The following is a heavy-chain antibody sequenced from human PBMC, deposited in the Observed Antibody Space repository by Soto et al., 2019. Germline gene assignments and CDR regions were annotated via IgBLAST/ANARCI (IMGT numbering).Heavy chain of an antibody. J-gene: IGHJ6*02. CDR1: GFTFSNYA. V-gene: IGHV3-23*01. CDR2: ISGSGGRI. Sequence: GGSLRLSCAASGFTFSNYAMSWVRQAPGKGLEWVSAISGSGGRIYYADSVKGRFTISRDNSKNTLYLQMNSLRAEDTAVYYCAKEGCVSLAVSYYYGMAVWGQGSTVPVS. CDR3: AKEGCVSLAVSYYYGMAV. D-gene: IGHD2-21*01.